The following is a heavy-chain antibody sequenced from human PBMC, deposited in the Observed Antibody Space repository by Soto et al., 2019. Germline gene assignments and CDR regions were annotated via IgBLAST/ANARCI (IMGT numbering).Heavy chain of an antibody. D-gene: IGHD2-21*02. CDR2: ISYDGNNR. Sequence: QVQLVESGGGVVQPGRSLRLSCAASAFSFSYYSMLWVRQAPGKGLEWVALISYDGNNRYYADSVKGRFTISRDNSKNTLYLQMNTLGPDDTAVYYCARAGGGHSAYWHFDLWGRGTLVTVSS. V-gene: IGHV3-30-3*01. CDR1: AFSFSYYS. CDR3: ARAGGGHSAYWHFDL. J-gene: IGHJ2*01.